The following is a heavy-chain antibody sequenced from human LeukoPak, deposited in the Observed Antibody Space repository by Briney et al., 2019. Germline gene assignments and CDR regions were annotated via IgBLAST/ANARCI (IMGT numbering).Heavy chain of an antibody. CDR2: IYYSGST. J-gene: IGHJ4*02. CDR3: ARGGTYCAGDCYDY. Sequence: KPSQTLSLTCTASGGSISRGGYYWNWIRQHPGKGLEWIGYIYYSGSTYSNPSLKSRVTISVDTSKDQFSLKLSSVTAADTAVYYCARGGTYCAGDCYDYWGQGTLVTVSS. V-gene: IGHV4-31*03. CDR1: GGSISRGGYY. D-gene: IGHD2-21*01.